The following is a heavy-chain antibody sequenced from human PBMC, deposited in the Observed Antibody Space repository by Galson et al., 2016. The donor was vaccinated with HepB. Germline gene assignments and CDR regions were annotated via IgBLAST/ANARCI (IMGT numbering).Heavy chain of an antibody. D-gene: IGHD3-3*01. V-gene: IGHV1-69*13. CDR2: IIPIFGTT. J-gene: IGHJ4*02. CDR3: ARAVPESFDPWRGYSHFDS. Sequence: SVKVSCKASGYTLSNYGINWVRQAPGQGLEWMGWIIPIFGTTNYAQKFQGRVTLIADQSTSTAYMELSSLISEDPAVYYCARAVPESFDPWRGYSHFDSWGQGTVVTVSS. CDR1: GYTLSNYG.